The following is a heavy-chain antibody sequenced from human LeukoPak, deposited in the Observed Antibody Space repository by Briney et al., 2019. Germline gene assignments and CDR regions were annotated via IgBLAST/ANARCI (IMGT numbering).Heavy chain of an antibody. CDR1: GFTFSSYA. Sequence: GGSLRLSCAASGFTFSSYAMSWVRQAPGKGLEWVSAISGSGGSTYYADSVKGRFTISRDNSKNTLYLQMNSLRVEDTAVYHCAKVRGPTPRNALDIWGQGTMVIVSS. V-gene: IGHV3-23*01. D-gene: IGHD3-10*01. CDR3: AKVRGPTPRNALDI. J-gene: IGHJ3*02. CDR2: ISGSGGST.